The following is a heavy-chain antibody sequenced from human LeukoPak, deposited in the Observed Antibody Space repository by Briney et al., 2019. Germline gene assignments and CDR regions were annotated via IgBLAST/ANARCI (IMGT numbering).Heavy chain of an antibody. CDR2: FDPADGET. J-gene: IGHJ6*02. CDR3: ATEGITMVRGVIVLPRGYGIDV. CDR1: GYTLTALS. D-gene: IGHD3-10*01. V-gene: IGHV1-24*01. Sequence: ASVRVSCKVSGYTLTALSMHWVRQAPGKGLEWMGVFDPADGETIYAQKFQGRVTMTEDTSTDTAYMELSSLRSEDTAVYYCATEGITMVRGVIVLPRGYGIDVWGQGTTVTVSS.